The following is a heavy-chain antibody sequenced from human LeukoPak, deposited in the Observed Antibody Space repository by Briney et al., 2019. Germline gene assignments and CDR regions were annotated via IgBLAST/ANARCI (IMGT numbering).Heavy chain of an antibody. CDR1: GFTVSSSY. J-gene: IGHJ4*02. Sequence: PGGSLRLSCAASGFTVSSSYMTWVRQTLGKGLEWVSVIYSGGTTYYADPVKGRFTISRDNSKNTLYLQMNSLRAEDTAVYYCAKDLDVVDSSGSDYWGQGTLVTVSS. CDR3: AKDLDVVDSSGSDY. V-gene: IGHV3-66*01. CDR2: IYSGGTT. D-gene: IGHD6-19*01.